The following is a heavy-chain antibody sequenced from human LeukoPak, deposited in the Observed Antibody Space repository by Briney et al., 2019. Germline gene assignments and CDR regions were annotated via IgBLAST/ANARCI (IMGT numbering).Heavy chain of an antibody. CDR3: AREGSYSHVVLFDY. Sequence: GGSLSLSCAASGFTFSSYAMHWVRQAPGKGLEWVAVISYDGSNKYYADSVKGRFTISRDNSKNTLYLQMNSLRAEDTAVYYCAREGSYSHVVLFDYWGQGTLVTVSS. D-gene: IGHD1-26*01. V-gene: IGHV3-30-3*01. CDR1: GFTFSSYA. J-gene: IGHJ4*02. CDR2: ISYDGSNK.